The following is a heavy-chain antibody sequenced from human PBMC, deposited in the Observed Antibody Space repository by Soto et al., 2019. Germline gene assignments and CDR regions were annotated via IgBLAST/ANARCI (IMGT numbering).Heavy chain of an antibody. J-gene: IGHJ6*02. Sequence: SQTLSLTCAISGDSVSSNSAAWNWIRQSPSRGLEWLGRTYYRSKWYNDYAVSVKSRITINPDTSKNQSSLQLNSVTPEDTAVYYCARDRMTPDYYYYGMDVWGQGTTVTVSS. D-gene: IGHD2-2*01. CDR3: ARDRMTPDYYYYGMDV. CDR2: TYYRSKWYN. V-gene: IGHV6-1*01. CDR1: GDSVSSNSAA.